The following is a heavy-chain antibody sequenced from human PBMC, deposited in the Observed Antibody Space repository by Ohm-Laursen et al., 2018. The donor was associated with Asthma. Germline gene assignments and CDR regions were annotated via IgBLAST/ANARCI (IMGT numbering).Heavy chain of an antibody. CDR3: AREWGGMDV. J-gene: IGHJ6*02. CDR1: DFTFSLYS. CDR2: ISSSSSTI. Sequence: GSLRLSCAASDFTFSLYSLNWVRQAPGKGLEWVSYISSSSSTIYYADSVKGRYTISRDNAKNSLYLQMNNLRAEDAAIYYCAREWGGMDVWGQGTTVTVSS. V-gene: IGHV3-48*01. D-gene: IGHD3-16*01.